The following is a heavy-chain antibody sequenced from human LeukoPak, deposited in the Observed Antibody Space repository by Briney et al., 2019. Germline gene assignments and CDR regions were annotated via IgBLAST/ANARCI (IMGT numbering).Heavy chain of an antibody. CDR1: GYSFTSYW. Sequence: RGESLKISCKGSGYSFTSYWIGWVRQMPGKGLEWMGIIYPGDSDTRYSPSFQGQVTISADKSISTAYLQWSSLKASDTAMYYCARQGGATNFDRWFDPWGQGTLVTVSS. CDR3: ARQGGATNFDRWFDP. V-gene: IGHV5-51*01. J-gene: IGHJ5*02. CDR2: IYPGDSDT. D-gene: IGHD1-26*01.